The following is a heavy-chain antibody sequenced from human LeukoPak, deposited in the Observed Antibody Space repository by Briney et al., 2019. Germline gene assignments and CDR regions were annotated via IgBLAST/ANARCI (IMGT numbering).Heavy chain of an antibody. J-gene: IGHJ4*02. CDR1: GFTFSSYA. V-gene: IGHV3-23*01. D-gene: IGHD6-19*01. CDR2: ISGSGGST. CDR3: AKSYSSGWIYYFDS. Sequence: GGSLRLSCAASGFTFSSYAMSWVRQAPGKGLEWVSAISGSGGSTYYADSVEGRFTISRDNSKNTLYLQMNSLRAEDTAVYYCAKSYSSGWIYYFDSWGQGTLVTVSS.